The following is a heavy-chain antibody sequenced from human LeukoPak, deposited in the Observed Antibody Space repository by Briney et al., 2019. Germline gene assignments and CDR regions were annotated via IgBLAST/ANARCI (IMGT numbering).Heavy chain of an antibody. CDR3: ARDSPPYDYVWGSYRFFDP. J-gene: IGHJ5*02. CDR1: GFTFSSYE. CDR2: ISSSGSTI. V-gene: IGHV3-48*03. Sequence: GGSLRLSCAASGFTFSSYEMNWVRQAPGKGLEWVSYISSSGSTIYYADSVKGRFTISRDNAKNSLYLQMNSLRAEDTAAYYCARDSPPYDYVWGSYRFFDPWGQGTLVTVSS. D-gene: IGHD3-16*02.